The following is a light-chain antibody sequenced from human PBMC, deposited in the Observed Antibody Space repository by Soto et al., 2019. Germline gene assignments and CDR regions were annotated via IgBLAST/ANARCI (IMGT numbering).Light chain of an antibody. CDR3: QQSYKMPS. V-gene: IGKV1-39*01. CDR1: RNVSIY. J-gene: IGKJ5*01. CDR2: ATS. Sequence: EIPLTQSPSSLAASVGDRLTLTCRASRNVSIYLNWYQHKPGKGPTLLIHATSNLQIGVPSRFRGRGSGKEFNLPISSPEPEDFGTYYCQQSYKMPSFGQGTRLVIK.